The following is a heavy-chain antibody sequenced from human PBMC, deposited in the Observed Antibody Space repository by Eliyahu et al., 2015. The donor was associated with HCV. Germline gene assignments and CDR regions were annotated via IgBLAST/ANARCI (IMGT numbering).Heavy chain of an antibody. CDR1: GFSLSTSGVG. D-gene: IGHD1-7*01. V-gene: IGHV2-5*01. CDR2: IYWNDDE. Sequence: QITLKESGPTLVKPTQTLTLTCSFSGFSLSTSGVGVGWIRQPPGKALEWLALIYWNDDERYSPSLKSRLTITKDTSKNQVVLTMTNMDPVDTGTYYCAYSIWNYAFDPWGQGILVTVSS. J-gene: IGHJ5*02. CDR3: AYSIWNYAFDP.